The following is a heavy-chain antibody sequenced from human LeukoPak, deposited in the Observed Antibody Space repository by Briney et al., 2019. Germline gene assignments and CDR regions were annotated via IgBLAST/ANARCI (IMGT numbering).Heavy chain of an antibody. CDR2: IGGRDGST. CDR3: AKAKSKLGYCSGGSCPQGY. V-gene: IGHV3-23*01. D-gene: IGHD2-15*01. CDR1: GFTFSSYG. J-gene: IGHJ4*02. Sequence: PGGSLRLSCAASGFTFSSYGMSWVRQAPGKGLEWVSAIGGRDGSTYYADSVKGRFTISRDNSKNTLYLQMNSLRAEDTAVYYCAKAKSKLGYCSGGSCPQGYWGQGTLVTVSS.